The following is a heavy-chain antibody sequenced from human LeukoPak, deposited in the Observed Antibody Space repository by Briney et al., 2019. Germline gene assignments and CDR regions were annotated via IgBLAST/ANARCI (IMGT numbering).Heavy chain of an antibody. V-gene: IGHV1-69*13. Sequence: ASVKVSCKAPGGTLSSYAISWVRHAPGQGLEWMGRIIPIFGTANYAQKFQGRVTITADESTSTAYMELSSLRSEDTAVYYCARRYVDTAGYVDVWGKGTTVAVSS. J-gene: IGHJ6*03. CDR2: IIPIFGTA. CDR3: ARRYVDTAGYVDV. CDR1: GGTLSSYA. D-gene: IGHD5-18*01.